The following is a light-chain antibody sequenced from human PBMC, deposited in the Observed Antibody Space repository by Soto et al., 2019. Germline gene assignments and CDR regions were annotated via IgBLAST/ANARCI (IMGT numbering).Light chain of an antibody. CDR3: QQRSNWPHSIT. CDR2: GAS. Sequence: EIVLTQSPGTLSLSPGERATLSCRASQSVSSSYLAWYQQKPGQAPRLLIYGASNRATGIPARFSGSGSETDFTLTISSLEPEDFAVYYCQQRSNWPHSITFGQGTRLEIK. J-gene: IGKJ5*01. V-gene: IGKV3D-20*02. CDR1: QSVSSSY.